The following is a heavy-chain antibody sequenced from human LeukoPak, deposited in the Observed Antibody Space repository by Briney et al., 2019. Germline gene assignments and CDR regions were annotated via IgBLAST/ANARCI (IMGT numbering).Heavy chain of an antibody. CDR3: AKAGYSGSYTDY. CDR2: ISYDGSNK. Sequence: GGSLRLSCAASGFTFSSYSMNWVRQAPGKGLEWVAVISYDGSNKYYADSVKGRFTISRDNSKNTLYLQMNSLRAEDTAVYYCAKAGYSGSYTDYWGQGTLVTVSS. D-gene: IGHD1-26*01. J-gene: IGHJ4*02. CDR1: GFTFSSYS. V-gene: IGHV3-30*18.